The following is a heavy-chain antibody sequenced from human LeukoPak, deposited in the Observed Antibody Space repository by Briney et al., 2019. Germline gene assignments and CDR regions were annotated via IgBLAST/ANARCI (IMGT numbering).Heavy chain of an antibody. CDR1: GYTFTSNW. CDR3: AGYKVGATTVFNY. V-gene: IGHV5-51*01. Sequence: GESLKISCKGSGYTFTSNWIGWVRLMPGKGLEWMGIIYPGDSDTRYSPSFQGQVTISADKSISTAYLQWSSLKASDTAMYYCAGYKVGATTVFNYWGQGTLVTVSS. J-gene: IGHJ4*02. D-gene: IGHD1-26*01. CDR2: IYPGDSDT.